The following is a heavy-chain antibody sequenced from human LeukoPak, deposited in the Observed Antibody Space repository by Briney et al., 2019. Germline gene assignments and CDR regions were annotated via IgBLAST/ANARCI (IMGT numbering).Heavy chain of an antibody. CDR2: FDPEHGET. CDR1: TYTLTELS. V-gene: IGHV1-24*01. Sequence: ASEKVSCKVSTYTLTELSIHWVRQAPGKGLEWMGGFDPEHGETIYAQKFQGRVIMTEDTSTDTAYMELSGLRSEDTAVYYCATGRLYYDRRGYYENDAFDLWGHGTRVTVTS. CDR3: ATGRLYYDRRGYYENDAFDL. D-gene: IGHD3-22*01. J-gene: IGHJ3*01.